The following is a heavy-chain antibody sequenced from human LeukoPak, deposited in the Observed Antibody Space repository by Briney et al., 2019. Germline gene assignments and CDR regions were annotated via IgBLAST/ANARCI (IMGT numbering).Heavy chain of an antibody. V-gene: IGHV4-34*01. CDR2: INDSGST. D-gene: IGHD2-2*01. J-gene: IGHJ4*02. Sequence: PSETLSLTCAVSGGAFSNYFWTWIRQPPGKGLEWIAEINDSGSTNSNSSLRSRVAIPLDTSKNQFSLRLTSVTAADTAVYYCARGQYCSTTTCYSARRYFDFWGQGTLVTVSS. CDR1: GGAFSNYF. CDR3: ARGQYCSTTTCYSARRYFDF.